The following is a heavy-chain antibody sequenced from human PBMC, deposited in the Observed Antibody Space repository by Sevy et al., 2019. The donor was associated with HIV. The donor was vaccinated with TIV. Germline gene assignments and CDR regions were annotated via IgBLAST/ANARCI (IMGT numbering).Heavy chain of an antibody. CDR3: ARCPGHYSIDY. J-gene: IGHJ4*02. V-gene: IGHV3-48*02. CDR2: IGTAAGVT. D-gene: IGHD2-21*01. Sequence: GGSLRLSCAASGFTFNTYSLIWVRQTPGKGLEWLSFIGTAAGVTYYADSVKGRFTISRDNAKNSLYLQMNSLRDEDMAVYYCARCPGHYSIDYWGQGTLVTVSS. CDR1: GFTFNTYS.